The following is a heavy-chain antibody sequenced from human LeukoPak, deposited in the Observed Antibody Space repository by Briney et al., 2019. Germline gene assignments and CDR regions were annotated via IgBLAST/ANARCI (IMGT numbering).Heavy chain of an antibody. Sequence: SQTLSLTCTVSGGSISSGGYYWSWIRQPPGKGLEWIGYIYYSGSTNYNPSLKSRVTISVDTSKNQFSLKLSSVTAADTAVYYCARGGWPNFDYWGQGTLVTVSS. CDR3: ARGGWPNFDY. J-gene: IGHJ4*02. CDR1: GGSISSGGYY. D-gene: IGHD2-15*01. V-gene: IGHV4-61*08. CDR2: IYYSGST.